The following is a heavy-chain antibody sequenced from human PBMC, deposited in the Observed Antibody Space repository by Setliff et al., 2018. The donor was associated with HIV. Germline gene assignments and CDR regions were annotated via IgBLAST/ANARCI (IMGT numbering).Heavy chain of an antibody. J-gene: IGHJ4*02. CDR1: GASFSGYF. CDR2: INHAGST. V-gene: IGHV4-34*01. D-gene: IGHD3-3*01. Sequence: SETLSLTCTLYGASFSGYFWSWIRQPPGKGLEWIGEINHAGSTNFNPSLKGRVTISVDMSKRQFSLHLTSVTAADTAVYYCATLSGPVDHWGQGTRVTVSS. CDR3: ATLSGPVDH.